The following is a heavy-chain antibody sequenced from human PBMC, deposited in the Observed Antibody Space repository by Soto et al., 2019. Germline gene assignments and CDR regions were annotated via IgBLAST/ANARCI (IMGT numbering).Heavy chain of an antibody. CDR1: GYTFSGHY. CDR2: IGPESGAT. Sequence: ASVNVSCNTSGYTFSGHYSHWVRQAPQQGPEWMGEIGPESGATRYAEKFRGRVTMTMDTSITTVYMELRNLSPDDTAMYYCGRGRSGQIVIFYWGQGTPVTVSS. D-gene: IGHD1-26*01. CDR3: GRGRSGQIVIFY. J-gene: IGHJ4*02. V-gene: IGHV1-2*02.